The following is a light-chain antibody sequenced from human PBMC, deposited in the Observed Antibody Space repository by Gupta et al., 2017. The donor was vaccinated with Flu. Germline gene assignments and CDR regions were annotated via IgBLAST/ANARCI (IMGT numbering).Light chain of an antibody. CDR2: WVS. Sequence: GGQAAINCRSSKSSLVNCKKKNYLNWYQQRPGQPPRLLIYWVSNRESGVPDRFSGRGSGTDFTLTISRLQAEDVAVYYCQQDASTPFTFGHGTKVDIK. V-gene: IGKV4-1*01. CDR1: KSSLVNCKKKNY. J-gene: IGKJ3*01. CDR3: QQDASTPFT.